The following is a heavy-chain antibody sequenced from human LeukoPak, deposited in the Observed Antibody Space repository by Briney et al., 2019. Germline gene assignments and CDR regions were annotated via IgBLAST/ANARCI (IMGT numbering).Heavy chain of an antibody. CDR3: ARTEGTVAYDS. J-gene: IGHJ5*01. D-gene: IGHD4-23*01. CDR1: GFTFSSYW. V-gene: IGHV3-74*01. Sequence: GGSLRLSCAASGFTFSSYWMHWVRQAPGKGLVWVSRINSDGSGTIYADSVRGRFTISRDNAKNRLYLQVNSLRAEDTAVYYCARTEGTVAYDSWGQGTLVTVPS. CDR2: INSDGSGT.